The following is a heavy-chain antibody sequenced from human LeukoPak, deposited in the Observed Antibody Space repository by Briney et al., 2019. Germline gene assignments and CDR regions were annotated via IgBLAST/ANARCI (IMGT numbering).Heavy chain of an antibody. CDR3: ARGSIAAAGKLDY. CDR2: ISSRSSTI. CDR1: GFTFHFYS. J-gene: IGHJ4*02. Sequence: GGSLRLSCAASGFTFHFYSMTWVRQAPGKGLEWVSYISSRSSTIYYTDSVKGRFTVSRDNAKNSLNLQMNSLRDEDTAVYYCARGSIAAAGKLDYWGQGTLVTVSS. V-gene: IGHV3-48*02. D-gene: IGHD6-13*01.